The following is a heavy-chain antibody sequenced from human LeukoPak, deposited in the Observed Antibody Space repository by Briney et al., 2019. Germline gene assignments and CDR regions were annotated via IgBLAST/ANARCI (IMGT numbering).Heavy chain of an antibody. V-gene: IGHV3-7*04. D-gene: IGHD2-21*02. Sequence: AGGSLRLSCAASGFTFSNYWMSWVRQAPGKGLEWVANIKQDGSEKYYVDSVKGRFTISRDNVKNSLYLQMNSLRAEDTAVYYCARGHGDYWGQGTLVTVSS. J-gene: IGHJ4*02. CDR2: IKQDGSEK. CDR3: ARGHGDY. CDR1: GFTFSNYW.